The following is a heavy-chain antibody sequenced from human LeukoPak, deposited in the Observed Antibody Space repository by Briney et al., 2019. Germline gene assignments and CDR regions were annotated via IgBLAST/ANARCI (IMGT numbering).Heavy chain of an antibody. D-gene: IGHD6-13*01. V-gene: IGHV4-34*01. CDR2: INHRGST. J-gene: IGHJ3*02. CDR1: GGSFSGYY. CDR3: ARDYSSSTEAFDI. Sequence: SETLSLTCAVYGGSFSGYYWSWIRRPPGKGLEWIGEINHRGSTNYNPSLKSRVTISVDTSKNQLSLKLSSVTAADTAVYYCARDYSSSTEAFDIWGQGTMVTVSS.